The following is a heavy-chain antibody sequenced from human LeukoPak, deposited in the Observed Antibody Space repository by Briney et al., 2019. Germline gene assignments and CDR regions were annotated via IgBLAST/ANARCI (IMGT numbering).Heavy chain of an antibody. V-gene: IGHV1-69*05. J-gene: IGHJ6*03. CDR2: IIPIFGTA. Sequence: SVQVSCKASGGTFSSYAISWVRQAPGQGLEWMGGIIPIFGTANYAQKFQGRVTITTDESTSTAYMELSSLRSEDTAVYYCARAPGLSYSSSWYYYYMDVWGKGTTVTVSS. CDR1: GGTFSSYA. CDR3: ARAPGLSYSSSWYYYYMDV. D-gene: IGHD6-6*01.